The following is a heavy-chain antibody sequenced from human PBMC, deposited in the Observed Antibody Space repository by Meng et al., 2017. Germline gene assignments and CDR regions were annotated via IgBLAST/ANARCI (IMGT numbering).Heavy chain of an antibody. CDR2: INSDGSST. CDR3: AFSYGSGSYNY. V-gene: IGHV3-74*02. Sequence: VRLWESGGGLVQPGGSLSISCEASGFTFSSYWMHWVRQAPGKGLVWVSRINSDGSSTSYADSVKGRFTISRDNAKNTLYLQMNSLRAEDTAVYYCAFSYGSGSYNYWGQGTLVTVSS. CDR1: GFTFSSYW. J-gene: IGHJ4*02. D-gene: IGHD3-10*01.